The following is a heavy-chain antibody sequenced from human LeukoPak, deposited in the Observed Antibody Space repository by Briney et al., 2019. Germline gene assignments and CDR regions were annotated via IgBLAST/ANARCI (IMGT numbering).Heavy chain of an antibody. CDR1: GFTFSRYT. J-gene: IGHJ6*02. CDR3: ARGKVSDYYFYFGMDV. D-gene: IGHD5/OR15-5a*01. Sequence: GGSLRLSCAASGFTFSRYTIHWVRQAPGKGLEWVATISYDGSRKYYSDSVKGRFTISRDNSKNTLYLQMNSLRADDTALYFCARGKVSDYYFYFGMDVWGQGTTVTVSS. V-gene: IGHV3-30-3*01. CDR2: ISYDGSRK.